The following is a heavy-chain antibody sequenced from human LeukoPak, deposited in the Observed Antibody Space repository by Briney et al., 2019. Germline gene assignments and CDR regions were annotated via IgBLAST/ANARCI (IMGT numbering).Heavy chain of an antibody. CDR1: GFTFSSYG. D-gene: IGHD3-9*01. V-gene: IGHV3-30*18. J-gene: IGHJ4*02. Sequence: GSLRLSCAASGFTFSSYGMHWVRQAPGKGLEWVAVISYDGSNKYYADSVKGRSTISRDNSKNTLYLQMNSLRAEDTAVYYCAKDPQRKPKYYDILTGLEDWGQGTLVTGSS. CDR2: ISYDGSNK. CDR3: AKDPQRKPKYYDILTGLED.